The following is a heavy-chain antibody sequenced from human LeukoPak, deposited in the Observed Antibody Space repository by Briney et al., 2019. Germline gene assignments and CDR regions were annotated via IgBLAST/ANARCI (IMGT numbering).Heavy chain of an antibody. V-gene: IGHV3-21*01. J-gene: IGHJ4*02. CDR1: GFTFSSYS. CDR3: ARDHRITMVRGVMFLFDY. D-gene: IGHD3-10*01. Sequence: GGSLRLSCAASGFTFSSYSMNWVRQAPGKGLEWVSSISSSSSYIYYADSVKGRFTISRDNAKNSLYLQMNSLRAEDTAVYYCARDHRITMVRGVMFLFDYWGQGTLVTVSS. CDR2: ISSSSSYI.